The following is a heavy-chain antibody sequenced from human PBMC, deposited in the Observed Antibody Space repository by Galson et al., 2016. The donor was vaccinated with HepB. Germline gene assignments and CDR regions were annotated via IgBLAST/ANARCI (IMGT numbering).Heavy chain of an antibody. Sequence: SLRLSCAASGFTFSSYAMHWVCQAPGKGLEWVAVISYAGNNQYYAESGKGRFTISRDNSQNTLYLHLNSLRAEDTAVYYCARAPGYSNSYYYYGLDIWGQGTTVTVSS. J-gene: IGHJ6*02. V-gene: IGHV3-30*04. D-gene: IGHD6-6*01. CDR2: ISYAGNNQ. CDR3: ARAPGYSNSYYYYGLDI. CDR1: GFTFSSYA.